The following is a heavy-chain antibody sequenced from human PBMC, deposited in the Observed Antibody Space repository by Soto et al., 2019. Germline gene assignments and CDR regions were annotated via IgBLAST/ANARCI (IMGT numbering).Heavy chain of an antibody. CDR1: GFTLSVHA. D-gene: IGHD1-1*01. V-gene: IGHV3-23*01. J-gene: IGHJ4*03. CDR3: ANGPRYRYNRVCDRPPWVRP. Sequence: PGGSLSLSCAASGFTLSVHARSWVRQAPGKGLEWVSVISGSAFRGTTHYSDAVKGRFTISXGSPKSTLFLQINRLRVADTAIYYCANGPRYRYNRVCDRPPWVRPRGQGTQGNVSS. CDR2: ISGSAFRGTT.